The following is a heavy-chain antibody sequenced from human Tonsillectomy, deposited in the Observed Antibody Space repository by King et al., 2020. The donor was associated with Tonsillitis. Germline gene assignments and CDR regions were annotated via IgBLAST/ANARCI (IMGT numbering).Heavy chain of an antibody. J-gene: IGHJ6*02. V-gene: IGHV3-30*18. CDR2: ISYDGSNK. CDR3: AKSYGSGSYYYYFGMDV. CDR1: GFTFSSYG. Sequence: VQLVESGGGVVQTGRSLRLSCAASGFTFSSYGMHWVRQAPGKGLEWVAVISYDGSNKFYADSVKGRFTISRDNSKNTLYLQMNSLRAEDTAVYYCAKSYGSGSYYYYFGMDVWGQGTTVTVSS. D-gene: IGHD3-10*01.